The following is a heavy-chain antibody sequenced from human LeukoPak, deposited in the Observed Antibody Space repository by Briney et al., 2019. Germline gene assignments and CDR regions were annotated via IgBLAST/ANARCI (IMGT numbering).Heavy chain of an antibody. Sequence: ASVKVSCKASGYTFTSYDINWLRQTTGQGLEWKGWMNPNSGNTGYAQKFQGRVTMTRNTSISTAYMELSSLRSEDTAVYYCARGSRWYYDSSGYYYYGMDVWGQGTTVTVSS. CDR3: ARGSRWYYDSSGYYYYGMDV. CDR1: GYTFTSYD. D-gene: IGHD3-22*01. CDR2: MNPNSGNT. J-gene: IGHJ6*02. V-gene: IGHV1-8*01.